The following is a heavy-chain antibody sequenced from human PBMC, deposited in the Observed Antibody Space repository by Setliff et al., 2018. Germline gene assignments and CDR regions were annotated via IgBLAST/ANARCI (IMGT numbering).Heavy chain of an antibody. CDR2: IHHRGTT. D-gene: IGHD1-1*01. CDR3: AKTGTYRYFDY. CDR1: GASISSGTYY. J-gene: IGHJ4*02. Sequence: NPPETLSLTCPLSGASISSGTYYWAWIRQPPGKGLEWIGRIHHRGTTYSNASLASRLTISVDTAKNQFSLKLTSVTAADTAVYYCAKTGTYRYFDYWGQGTLVTVSS. V-gene: IGHV4-39*01.